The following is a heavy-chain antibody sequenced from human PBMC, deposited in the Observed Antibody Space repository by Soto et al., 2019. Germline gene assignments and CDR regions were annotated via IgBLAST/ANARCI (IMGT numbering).Heavy chain of an antibody. CDR2: ISSSSSYT. J-gene: IGHJ4*02. CDR1: GFTFSDYY. CDR3: ARVASDGSSWYLVDY. V-gene: IGHV3-11*06. D-gene: IGHD6-13*01. Sequence: QVQLVESGGGLVKPGGSLRLSCAASGFTFSDYYMSWIRQAPGKGLEWVSYISSSSSYTNYADSVKGRFTISRDNAKNSLYLQMNSLRAEDTAVYYCARVASDGSSWYLVDYWGQGTLVTVSS.